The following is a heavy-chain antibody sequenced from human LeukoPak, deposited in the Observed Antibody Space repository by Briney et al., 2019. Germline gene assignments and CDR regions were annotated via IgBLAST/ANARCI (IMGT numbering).Heavy chain of an antibody. CDR3: AREENIGWFDP. CDR2: ISAYNGNT. V-gene: IGHV1-18*01. D-gene: IGHD2/OR15-2a*01. CDR1: GYTFTTYG. Sequence: ASVKVSCKASGYTFTTYGISWVRQAPGQGLECMGWISAYNGNTNYAQKLQGRVTMTTDTSTSTAYMELRSLRSDDTAVYYCAREENIGWFDPWGQGTLVTVSS. J-gene: IGHJ5*02.